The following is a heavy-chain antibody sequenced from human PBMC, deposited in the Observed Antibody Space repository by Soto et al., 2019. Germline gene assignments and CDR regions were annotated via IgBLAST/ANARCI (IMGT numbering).Heavy chain of an antibody. CDR1: SGSISTYY. Sequence: SETLSLTCTVSSGSISTYYWSWIRRPPGKGLEWIGCVDNSGNTDYNPSLKSRVAISVDTSKNQFSLKMNSMTAADTAVYYCARGRISAAANWFDPWGQGTLVTVSS. CDR3: ARGRISAAANWFDP. V-gene: IGHV4-59*01. D-gene: IGHD6-25*01. J-gene: IGHJ5*02. CDR2: VDNSGNT.